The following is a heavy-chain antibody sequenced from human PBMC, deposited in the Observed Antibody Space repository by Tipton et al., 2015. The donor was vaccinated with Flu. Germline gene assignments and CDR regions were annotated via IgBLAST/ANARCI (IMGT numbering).Heavy chain of an antibody. CDR1: VGSISSYN. CDR3: AREGYSSGWLEYFQN. J-gene: IGHJ1*01. CDR2: IYSGGST. Sequence: LRLSCTVSVGSISSYNWNWIRQPAGKGLEWIGRIYSGGSTNYNPSLKRRVTMSIDSSKNQLSLKMTSVTAADTALYFCAREGYSSGWLEYFQNWGQGTLVTVSS. D-gene: IGHD6-19*01. V-gene: IGHV4-4*07.